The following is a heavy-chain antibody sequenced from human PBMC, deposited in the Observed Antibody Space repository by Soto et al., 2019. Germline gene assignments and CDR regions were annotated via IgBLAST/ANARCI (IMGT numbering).Heavy chain of an antibody. CDR2: IIPIFGTA. CDR1: GGTFSSYA. D-gene: IGHD2-2*01. CDR3: ASAGAKYYNYGMDV. Sequence: QVQLVQSGAEVKKPGSSVKVSCKASGGTFSSYAISWVRQAPGQGLEWMGGIIPIFGTANYAQKFQGRVKITADESTRTADMGLSSLRSEDAAVSYCASAGAKYYNYGMDVWGHGTTGTVSS. V-gene: IGHV1-69*12. J-gene: IGHJ6*02.